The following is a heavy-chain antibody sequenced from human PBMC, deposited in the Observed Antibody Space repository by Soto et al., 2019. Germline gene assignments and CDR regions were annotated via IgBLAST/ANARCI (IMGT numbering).Heavy chain of an antibody. D-gene: IGHD3-22*01. CDR1: GGSISSYY. V-gene: IGHV4-59*01. J-gene: IGHJ3*02. CDR2: IYYSGST. CDR3: ARVSGSIVVPNAFDI. Sequence: ETLSLTCTVSGGSISSYYWSWIRQPPGKGLEWIGYIYYSGSTNYNPSLKSRVTISVDTSKNQFSLKLSSVTAADTAVYYCARVSGSIVVPNAFDIWGQGTMVTVSS.